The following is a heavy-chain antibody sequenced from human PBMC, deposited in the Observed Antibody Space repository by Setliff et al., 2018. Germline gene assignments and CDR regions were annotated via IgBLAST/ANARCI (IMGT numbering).Heavy chain of an antibody. J-gene: IGHJ5*02. CDR2: IYDSGSS. CDR3: GRGFSRIEGWGNWFDP. Sequence: ASETLSLTCTVSGGSVSNSGFFWGWLRQAPGKGLEWIGNIYDSGSSNYNASLKSRLIITRDTSKNQISLNLTSVTAADTAVYYCGRGFSRIEGWGNWFDPWGQGILVTVSS. V-gene: IGHV4-39*01. D-gene: IGHD2-15*01. CDR1: GGSVSNSGFF.